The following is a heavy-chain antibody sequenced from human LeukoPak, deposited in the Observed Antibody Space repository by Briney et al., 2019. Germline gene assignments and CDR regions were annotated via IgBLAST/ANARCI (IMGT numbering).Heavy chain of an antibody. CDR3: AREERDYYDSSGYYY. Sequence: PSETLSLTCTVSGYSISSGYYWGWIRQPPGKGLEWIGSIYHSGSTYYNPSLKSRVTISVDKSKNQFSLKLSSVTAADTAVYYCAREERDYYDSSGYYYWGQGTLVTVSS. CDR1: GYSISSGYY. V-gene: IGHV4-38-2*02. D-gene: IGHD3-22*01. J-gene: IGHJ4*02. CDR2: IYHSGST.